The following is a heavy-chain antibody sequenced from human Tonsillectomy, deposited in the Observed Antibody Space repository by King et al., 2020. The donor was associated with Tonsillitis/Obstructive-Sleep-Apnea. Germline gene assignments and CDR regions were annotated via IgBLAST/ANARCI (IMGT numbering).Heavy chain of an antibody. J-gene: IGHJ4*02. D-gene: IGHD6-6*01. V-gene: IGHV7-4-1*02. Sequence: VQLVQSGSELKKPGASVKVSCKAAGYTFHNYALNWVRQAPGQGLEWMGWINTNTGNPTYAQGFTGRFVFSLDTSVCTAYLLISSLKAEDSAVYYCARGEIIFIAASPLPVDYWGQGTLVTVSS. CDR3: ARGEIIFIAASPLPVDY. CDR1: GYTFHNYA. CDR2: INTNTGNP.